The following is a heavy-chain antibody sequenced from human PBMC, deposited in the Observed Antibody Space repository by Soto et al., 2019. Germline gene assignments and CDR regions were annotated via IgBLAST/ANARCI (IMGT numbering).Heavy chain of an antibody. D-gene: IGHD3-22*01. CDR2: IYSSGST. J-gene: IGHJ3*02. CDR1: GGSIRSGDYY. Sequence: QVQLQESGPGLVKPSQTLSLTCTVSGGSIRSGDYYWSWIRHHPGKGLEWIGYIYSSGSTYYNPSLRSRVTISADTSKNQFSLRLSSVTAADTAVYYCVRDYDYDTSRNDAFDIWGQGTMVTVSS. V-gene: IGHV4-31*03. CDR3: VRDYDYDTSRNDAFDI.